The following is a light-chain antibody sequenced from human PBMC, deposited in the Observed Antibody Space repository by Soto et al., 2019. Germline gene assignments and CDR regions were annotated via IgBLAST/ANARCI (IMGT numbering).Light chain of an antibody. CDR3: QQSYSTPRIT. V-gene: IGKV1-39*01. Sequence: DIPMTQSPSSLSASVGDRVTITCRASQSISSYLNWYQQKPGKAPKLLIYAASSLRRGVPSRFSGSGSGTDFTLTISSLQPEDFATYYCQQSYSTPRITFGHGTRLEIK. CDR2: AAS. J-gene: IGKJ5*01. CDR1: QSISSY.